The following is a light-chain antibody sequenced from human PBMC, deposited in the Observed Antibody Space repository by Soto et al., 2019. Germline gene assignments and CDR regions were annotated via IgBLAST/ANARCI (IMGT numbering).Light chain of an antibody. Sequence: SPISHSPSFLSASLGDRVTITCRASQSISSHLNWYQQKPGKTPELLIYEASSLQSGIPSRFSGSGSGTDFSLTISTLQSVDFATYYCQHSYSAPYTFGQGTKLEIK. CDR1: QSISSH. CDR2: EAS. J-gene: IGKJ2*01. CDR3: QHSYSAPYT. V-gene: IGKV1-39*01.